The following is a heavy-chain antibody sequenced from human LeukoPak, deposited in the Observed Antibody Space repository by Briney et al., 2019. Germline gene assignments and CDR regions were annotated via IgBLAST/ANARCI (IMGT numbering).Heavy chain of an antibody. CDR1: GGSISSYY. CDR2: IYYSGST. Sequence: SETLSLTCTVSGGSISSYYWSWIRQPPGKGLEWIGYIYYSGSTNYNPSLKSRVTISVDTSKNQFSLKLSSVTAADTAVYYCARCSYGSGFDYWGQGTLVTVSS. J-gene: IGHJ4*02. D-gene: IGHD3-10*01. V-gene: IGHV4-59*01. CDR3: ARCSYGSGFDY.